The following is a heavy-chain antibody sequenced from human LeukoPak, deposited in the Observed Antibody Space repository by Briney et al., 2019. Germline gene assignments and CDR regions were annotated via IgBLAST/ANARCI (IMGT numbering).Heavy chain of an antibody. CDR2: IIPIFGTA. D-gene: IGHD6-6*01. V-gene: IGHV1-69*05. Sequence: SVKVSCKASGGTFSSYAISWVRQAPGQGLEWMGRIIPIFGTANYALKFQGRVTITTDESTSTAYMELSSLRSEDTAVYYCARGPIAARPDNWFDPWGQGTLVTVSS. CDR3: ARGPIAARPDNWFDP. CDR1: GGTFSSYA. J-gene: IGHJ5*02.